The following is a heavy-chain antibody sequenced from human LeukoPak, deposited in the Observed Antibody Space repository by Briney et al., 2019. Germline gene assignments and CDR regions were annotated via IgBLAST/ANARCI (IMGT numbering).Heavy chain of an antibody. V-gene: IGHV3-30*18. CDR2: ISYDGSNK. CDR3: AKDRGYCTNGVCYRFDY. CDR1: GFTFNNYG. D-gene: IGHD2-8*01. Sequence: GGSLRLSCAASGFTFNNYGIHWVRQAPGKGLEWVAVISYDGSNKYYADSVKGRFTISRDNSKNTLYLQMNSLRAEDTAVYYCAKDRGYCTNGVCYRFDYWGQGTLVTVSS. J-gene: IGHJ4*02.